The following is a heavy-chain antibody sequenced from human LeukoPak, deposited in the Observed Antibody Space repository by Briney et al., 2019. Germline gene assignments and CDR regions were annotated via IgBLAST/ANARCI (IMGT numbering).Heavy chain of an antibody. CDR2: IYYSGST. CDR3: ARDKAGLLFDL. Sequence: PSETLSLTCTVSGGSISSGDYYWSWIRQPPGKGLEWIGYIYYSGSTYYNPSLKSRVTISVGTSKNQFSLKLSSVTAADTAVYYCARDKAGLLFDLWGRGTLVTVSS. J-gene: IGHJ2*01. CDR1: GGSISSGDYY. V-gene: IGHV4-30-4*01.